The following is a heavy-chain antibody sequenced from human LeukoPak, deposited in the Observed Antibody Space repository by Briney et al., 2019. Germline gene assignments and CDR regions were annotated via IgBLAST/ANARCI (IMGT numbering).Heavy chain of an antibody. CDR3: ARVLGYSSSWYPDY. Sequence: SETLSLTCAVYGGSFSGYYWSWIRQPPGKGLEWIGEINHSGSTDYNPSLKSRVTISVDTSKNQFSLKLSSVTAADTAVYYCARVLGYSSSWYPDYWGQGTLVTVSS. CDR1: GGSFSGYY. V-gene: IGHV4-34*01. D-gene: IGHD6-13*01. J-gene: IGHJ4*02. CDR2: INHSGST.